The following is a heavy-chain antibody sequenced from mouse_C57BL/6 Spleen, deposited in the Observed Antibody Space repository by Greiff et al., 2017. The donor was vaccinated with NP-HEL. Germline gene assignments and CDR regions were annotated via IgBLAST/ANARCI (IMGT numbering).Heavy chain of an antibody. J-gene: IGHJ4*01. D-gene: IGHD2-10*02. CDR3: ARSGYGNLYYAMDY. CDR2: IDPNSGGT. Sequence: QVQLKQPGAELVKPGASVKLSRKASGYTFTSYWMHWVKQRPGRGLEWIGRIDPNSGGTKYNEKFKSKATLTVDKPSSTAYMQLSSLTSEDSAVYYCARSGYGNLYYAMDYWGQGTSVTVSS. V-gene: IGHV1-72*01. CDR1: GYTFTSYW.